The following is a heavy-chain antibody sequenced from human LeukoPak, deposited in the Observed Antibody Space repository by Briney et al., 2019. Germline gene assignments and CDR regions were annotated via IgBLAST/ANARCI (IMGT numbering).Heavy chain of an antibody. CDR3: ARDSQVALDY. Sequence: SETLSLTCTVSGYSISSGYYWGWIRQPPGKGLEWIGSIYHSGSTYYNPSLKSRVTISVDTSKNQFSLKLSSVTAADTAVYYCARDSQVALDYWGQGTLVTVSS. CDR2: IYHSGST. D-gene: IGHD5-12*01. J-gene: IGHJ4*02. V-gene: IGHV4-38-2*02. CDR1: GYSISSGYY.